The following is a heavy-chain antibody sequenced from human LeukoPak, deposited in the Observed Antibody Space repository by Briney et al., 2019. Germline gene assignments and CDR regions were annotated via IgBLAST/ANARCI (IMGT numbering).Heavy chain of an antibody. Sequence: PGRSLRLSCAASGFTFSSYGMHWVRQAPGKGLEWVAVIWYDGSNKYYADSVKGRFTISGDNSKNTLYLQMNSLRAEDTAVYYCARDLREQLVLGPPGYWGQGTLVTVSS. D-gene: IGHD6-6*01. CDR1: GFTFSSYG. CDR2: IWYDGSNK. V-gene: IGHV3-33*01. CDR3: ARDLREQLVLGPPGY. J-gene: IGHJ4*02.